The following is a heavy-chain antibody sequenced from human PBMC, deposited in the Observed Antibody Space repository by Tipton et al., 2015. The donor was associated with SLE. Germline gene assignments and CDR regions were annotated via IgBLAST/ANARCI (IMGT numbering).Heavy chain of an antibody. J-gene: IGHJ6*03. CDR3: AREGNGYYMDV. CDR2: IHDSGEA. CDR1: GGSVSSSVYH. Sequence: TLSLTCTVSGGSVSSSVYHWAWIRQPPGKGLEWIGMIHDSGEAYYNPSLKSRVTISVDTSKNQFSLKLTSVTAADTAVYYCAREGNGYYMDVWGKGTTVTVSS. D-gene: IGHD4-17*01. V-gene: IGHV4-39*07.